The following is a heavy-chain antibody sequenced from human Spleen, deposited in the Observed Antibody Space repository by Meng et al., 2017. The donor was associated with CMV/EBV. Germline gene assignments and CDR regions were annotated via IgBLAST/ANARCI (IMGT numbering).Heavy chain of an antibody. CDR3: ARIKHCSSTSCYTFDY. CDR1: GGSRSSGDYS. D-gene: IGHD2-2*02. CDR2: IYYSGST. V-gene: IGHV4-30-4*08. J-gene: IGHJ4*02. Sequence: QVSLPESGPGSVKPSQTRSLTCTVSGGSRSSGDYSWSWIRQPPGKGLEWIGYIYYSGSTYYNPSLKSRVTISVDTSKNQFSLKLSSVTAADTAVYYCARIKHCSSTSCYTFDYWGQGTLVTVSS.